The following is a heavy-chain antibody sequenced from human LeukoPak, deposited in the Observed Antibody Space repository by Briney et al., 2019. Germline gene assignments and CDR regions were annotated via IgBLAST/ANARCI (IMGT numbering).Heavy chain of an antibody. CDR1: TDSMTYIF. D-gene: IGHD3-9*01. CDR2: IYSSGSA. CDR3: ARHLTGWALYYYGMDV. V-gene: IGHV4-4*07. Sequence: PSETLSLTCNFSTDSMTYIFWSWIRQPAGKGLEWIGRIYSSGSAHYNPSLKSRVTISVDTSKNQVFLKLTSVTAADTALYYCARHLTGWALYYYGMDVWGQGTTVTVSS. J-gene: IGHJ6*02.